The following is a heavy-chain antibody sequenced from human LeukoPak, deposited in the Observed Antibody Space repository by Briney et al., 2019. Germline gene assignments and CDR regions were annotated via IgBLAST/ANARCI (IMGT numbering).Heavy chain of an antibody. CDR3: ARGGGWDFGVY. Sequence: GGSLRLSCAASGFTFTSYSMNWVRQAPGKGLEWVSTISGGGGSTYYADSVKGRFTISRDNSKNTLYLQVNSLRAEDTAVYYCARGGGWDFGVYWGQGTPVIVSP. J-gene: IGHJ4*02. D-gene: IGHD6-19*01. V-gene: IGHV3-23*01. CDR2: ISGGGGST. CDR1: GFTFTSYS.